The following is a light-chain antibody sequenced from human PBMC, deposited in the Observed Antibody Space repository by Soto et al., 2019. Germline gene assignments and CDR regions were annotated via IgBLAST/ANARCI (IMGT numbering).Light chain of an antibody. CDR2: EVT. CDR1: SSDVGGYNY. CDR3: SSYAGSNNV. Sequence: QSALTQPPSASVSPGQSVTISCTGTSSDVGGYNYVSWYQQHPGKAPKLMIYEVTKRPSGVPDRFSGSKSGNTASLTVSGLQAEDEADYYCSSYAGSNNVFGTGTKLTVL. J-gene: IGLJ1*01. V-gene: IGLV2-8*01.